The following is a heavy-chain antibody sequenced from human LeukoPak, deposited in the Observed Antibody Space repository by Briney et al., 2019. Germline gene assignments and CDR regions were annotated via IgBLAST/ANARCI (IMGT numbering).Heavy chain of an antibody. Sequence: GGSLRLSCAASGFTFSSHVISWVRQTPGKGLEWVSAISTSSGSTIYYADSVKGRFTISRDNAKNSLYLQMNSLRAEDTAVYYCASSRSTLWLTIPFDYWGQGTLVTVSS. J-gene: IGHJ4*02. CDR1: GFTFSSHV. CDR2: ISTSSGSTI. D-gene: IGHD5-18*01. V-gene: IGHV3-21*04. CDR3: ASSRSTLWLTIPFDY.